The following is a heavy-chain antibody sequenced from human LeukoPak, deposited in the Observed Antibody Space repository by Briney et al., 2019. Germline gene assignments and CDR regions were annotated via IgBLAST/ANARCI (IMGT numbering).Heavy chain of an antibody. Sequence: GGSLRLSCAASGFTFSDYYMSWIRQAPGKGLEWDSYISSSGSTIYYADSVKGRFTISRDNAKNSLYLQMNSLRAEDTAVYYCARDSYDFWSGYYYGMDVWGQGTTVTVSS. CDR3: ARDSYDFWSGYYYGMDV. V-gene: IGHV3-11*01. D-gene: IGHD3-3*01. J-gene: IGHJ6*02. CDR1: GFTFSDYY. CDR2: ISSSGSTI.